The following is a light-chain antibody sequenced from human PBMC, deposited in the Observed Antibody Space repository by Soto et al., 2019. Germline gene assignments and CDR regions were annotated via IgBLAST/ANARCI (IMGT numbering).Light chain of an antibody. Sequence: IVLTQSPGTLSLSPGERSTLSFSSSQSISNNYLAWYQQTPGQAPRLLIYGASSRATGIPDRFSGSGSATDFTLTISRLEPGDFAVYYCQQYAASPRTFGQGTKVDIK. CDR1: QSISNNY. CDR2: GAS. J-gene: IGKJ1*01. V-gene: IGKV3-20*01. CDR3: QQYAASPRT.